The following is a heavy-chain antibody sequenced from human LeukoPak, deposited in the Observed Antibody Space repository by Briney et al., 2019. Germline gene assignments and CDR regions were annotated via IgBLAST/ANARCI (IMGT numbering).Heavy chain of an antibody. Sequence: SETLSLTCTISGGSISSGSYYWSWIRQPAGKGREWIGRIYTSGSTNYNPSLKSRVTISVDTSKNQFSLKLSSVTAADTAVYYCARVVGYCSGGSCYYYYYYMDVWGKGTTVTVSS. CDR1: GGSISSGSYY. D-gene: IGHD2-15*01. CDR3: ARVVGYCSGGSCYYYYYYMDV. CDR2: IYTSGST. V-gene: IGHV4-61*02. J-gene: IGHJ6*03.